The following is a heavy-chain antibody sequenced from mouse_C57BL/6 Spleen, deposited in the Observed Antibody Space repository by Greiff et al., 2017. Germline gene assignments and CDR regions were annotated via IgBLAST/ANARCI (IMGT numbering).Heavy chain of an antibody. CDR1: GFSLTSYA. V-gene: IGHV2-9-1*01. D-gene: IGHD5-1*01. CDR3: ASSTLEGGNYFDY. CDR2: IWTGGGT. Sequence: VKLVESGPGLVAPSQSLSITCTVSGFSLTSYAISWVRQPPGKGLEWLGVIWTGGGTNYNSALKSRLSISKDNSKSQVFLKMNSLQTDDTARYYCASSTLEGGNYFDYWGQGTTLTVSS. J-gene: IGHJ2*01.